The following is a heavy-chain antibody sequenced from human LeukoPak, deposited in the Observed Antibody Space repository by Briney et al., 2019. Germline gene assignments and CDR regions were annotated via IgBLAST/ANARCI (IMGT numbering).Heavy chain of an antibody. D-gene: IGHD6-19*01. V-gene: IGHV3-30*18. CDR2: ISYDGSNK. CDR3: AKDPSGSWYYFDY. CDR1: GFTFSSYG. Sequence: GGSLRLSCAASGFTFSSYGMHWVRQAPGKGLEWVAVISYDGSNKYYADSVKGRFTISRDNSKNTLYLQMNSLRAEDTAVYYCAKDPSGSWYYFDYGGQGTLVTVSS. J-gene: IGHJ4*02.